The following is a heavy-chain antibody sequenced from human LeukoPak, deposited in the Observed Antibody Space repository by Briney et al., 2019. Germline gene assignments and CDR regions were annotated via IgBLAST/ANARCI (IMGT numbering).Heavy chain of an antibody. CDR1: GFTFSNYA. CDR2: LNGGRT. Sequence: PGGSLRLSCVASGFTFSNYAMSWVRQVPGKGLEWIAALNGGRTFFQDSVRGRFTISRDNSKNTLYLQLISLRGDDTAVYCVKEVTGYGYFDYWGRGTLVTVSS. J-gene: IGHJ4*02. CDR3: VKEVTGYGYFDY. D-gene: IGHD2-2*03. V-gene: IGHV3-23*01.